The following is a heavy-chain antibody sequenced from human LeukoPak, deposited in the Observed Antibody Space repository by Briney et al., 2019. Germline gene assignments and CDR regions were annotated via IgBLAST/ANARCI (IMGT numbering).Heavy chain of an antibody. Sequence: GGSPRLSCTASGVTSRSYSVNCVSEAPGKGRGWGSSVTAGSKYIYYADSVKGRVTISRDNDKNSLYLQMNSRRVEDRALYCCARVFRPSLTVFIIRGAFDIWGQGTMVTVSS. CDR1: GVTSRSYS. CDR2: VTAGSKYI. CDR3: ARVFRPSLTVFIIRGAFDI. D-gene: IGHD3-3*01. V-gene: IGHV3-21*03. J-gene: IGHJ3*02.